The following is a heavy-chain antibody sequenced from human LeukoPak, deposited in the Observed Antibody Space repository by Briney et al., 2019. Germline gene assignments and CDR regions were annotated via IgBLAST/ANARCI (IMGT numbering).Heavy chain of an antibody. CDR1: LITVSSND. J-gene: IGHJ5*02. CDR3: ARERYGLFDP. D-gene: IGHD3-10*01. Sequence: GGSLSLSCASSLITVSSNDMSWVGQAAGKGGELVSVIYTGGTIYYLDSVKGRLNISRDNSKNTLYLQMNSLRAEDTAVYYCARERYGLFDPWGQGTLVTVSS. V-gene: IGHV3-66*02. CDR2: IYTGGTI.